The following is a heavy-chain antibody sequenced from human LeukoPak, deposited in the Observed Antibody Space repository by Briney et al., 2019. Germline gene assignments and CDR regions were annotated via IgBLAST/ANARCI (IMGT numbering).Heavy chain of an antibody. CDR2: INHSGST. CDR3: ARDYDILTGHWYFDL. CDR1: GGSISGYY. Sequence: PSETLSLTCAVYGGSISGYYWSWIRQPPGKGLEWIGEINHSGSTNYNPSLKSRVTISVDTSKNQFSLKLSSVTAADTAVYYCARDYDILTGHWYFDLWGRGTLVTVSS. J-gene: IGHJ2*01. D-gene: IGHD3-9*01. V-gene: IGHV4-34*01.